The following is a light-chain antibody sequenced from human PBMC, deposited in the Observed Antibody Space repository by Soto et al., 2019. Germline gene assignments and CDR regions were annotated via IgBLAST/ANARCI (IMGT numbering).Light chain of an antibody. Sequence: EIVMTQSPATVSVSPGERATLSCRASQSVSSDLAWYHQKPGQAPRLLIYGASTRATGIPARFSGSGSGTEFTLTINSLQSEDFAVYYCQQYNNWPRTFGQGNKVDIK. V-gene: IGKV3-15*01. CDR2: GAS. CDR1: QSVSSD. J-gene: IGKJ1*01. CDR3: QQYNNWPRT.